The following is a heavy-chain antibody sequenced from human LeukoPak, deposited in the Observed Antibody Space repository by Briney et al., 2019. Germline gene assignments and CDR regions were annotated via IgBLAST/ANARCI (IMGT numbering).Heavy chain of an antibody. Sequence: PGGSLRLSCAASGFIVSDNYMAWVRQAPGKGLEWVSIIYSGGSTYYGDSVKGRFTIFRDYSKNTLYLQTNSLRVEDTGVYYCARGRVRFLEWTAGWGQGTLVTVSS. CDR1: GFIVSDNY. D-gene: IGHD3-3*01. CDR2: IYSGGST. J-gene: IGHJ4*02. CDR3: ARGRVRFLEWTAG. V-gene: IGHV3-66*01.